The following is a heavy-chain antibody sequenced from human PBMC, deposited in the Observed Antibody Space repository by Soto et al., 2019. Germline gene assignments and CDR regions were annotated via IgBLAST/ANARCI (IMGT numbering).Heavy chain of an antibody. V-gene: IGHV5-51*01. D-gene: IGHD2-2*01. J-gene: IGHJ6*02. CDR2: FYPGDSDT. Sequence: ESLKISCKGSGYRFTSYWIGWVRQMPGKGLEWMGIFYPGDSDTRYSPSFQGQVTISADKSISTAYLQWSSLKASDTAMYYCARLPIGYCSSTSCSGYYYYGMDVWGQGTTVTVSS. CDR1: GYRFTSYW. CDR3: ARLPIGYCSSTSCSGYYYYGMDV.